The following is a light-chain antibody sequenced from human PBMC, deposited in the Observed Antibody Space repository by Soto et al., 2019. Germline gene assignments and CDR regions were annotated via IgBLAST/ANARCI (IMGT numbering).Light chain of an antibody. CDR3: QQYNDWPLT. CDR1: QSVSSN. V-gene: IGKV3-15*01. Sequence: EIVMTQSPVTLSVSPGERATLSCRASQSVSSNLAWYQQKPGQAPSLLIYGAFTRATGIPARFSGTGSGTEFILTISSLQSEDFALYYCQQYNDWPLTFGQGTKV. J-gene: IGKJ1*01. CDR2: GAF.